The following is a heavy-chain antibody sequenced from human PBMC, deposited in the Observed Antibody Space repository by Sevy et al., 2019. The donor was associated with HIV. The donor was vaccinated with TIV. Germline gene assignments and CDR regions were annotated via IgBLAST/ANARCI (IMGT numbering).Heavy chain of an antibody. J-gene: IGHJ6*02. V-gene: IGHV7-4-1*02. CDR2: INTNTGNP. Sequence: ASVKVSCKASGYTFTTYAINWVRQAPGQGLEWMVWINTNTGNPTYAQGFTGRFVFSLDTSVSTAYLQISSLKTEETAVYFCARDPTQIVVVPAALRDYYYYAMDVWGQGTTVTVSS. D-gene: IGHD2-2*01. CDR3: ARDPTQIVVVPAALRDYYYYAMDV. CDR1: GYTFTTYA.